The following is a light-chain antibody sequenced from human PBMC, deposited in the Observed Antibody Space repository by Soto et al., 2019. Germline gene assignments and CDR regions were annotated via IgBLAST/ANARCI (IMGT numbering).Light chain of an antibody. CDR3: QQFDASPFT. Sequence: EIVMTQSPATLSVSPGERATLSCRASQSVTSSYLAWYQQKPGQAPRLLIYAASIRATAIPARFSGSGSGTDFTLTISRLEPEDFAVYYCQQFDASPFTFGPGTKVDIK. J-gene: IGKJ3*01. CDR2: AAS. CDR1: QSVTSSY. V-gene: IGKV3-20*01.